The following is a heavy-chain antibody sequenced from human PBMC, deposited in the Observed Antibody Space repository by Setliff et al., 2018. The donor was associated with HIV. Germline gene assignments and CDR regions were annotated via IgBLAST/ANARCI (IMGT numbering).Heavy chain of an antibody. CDR1: GDSMSSGSYF. J-gene: IGHJ4*02. D-gene: IGHD1-1*01. Sequence: SETLSLTCSVSGDSMSSGSYFWGWIRQTPGKGLEWIGNIYYTGFAYYNPSLKSRVTISLDTSKTHFYLNLTSVTDADTAVYFCAREGRGDPAVATTRIDYWDQGKLVTVSS. CDR2: IYYTGFA. CDR3: AREGRGDPAVATTRIDY. V-gene: IGHV4-39*02.